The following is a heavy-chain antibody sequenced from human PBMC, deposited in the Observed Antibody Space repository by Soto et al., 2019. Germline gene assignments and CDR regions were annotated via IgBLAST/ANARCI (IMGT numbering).Heavy chain of an antibody. Sequence: ASVKVSCKASGYTFTSYGISWVRQAPGQGLEWMGWISAYNGNTNYAQKLQGRVTMTTDTSTSTAYMELRSLRSDDTAMYYCAREGNLEYSSSSSGYYYYYYGMDVWGQGTTVTVSS. CDR3: AREGNLEYSSSSSGYYYYYYGMDV. CDR1: GYTFTSYG. D-gene: IGHD6-6*01. V-gene: IGHV1-18*01. CDR2: ISAYNGNT. J-gene: IGHJ6*02.